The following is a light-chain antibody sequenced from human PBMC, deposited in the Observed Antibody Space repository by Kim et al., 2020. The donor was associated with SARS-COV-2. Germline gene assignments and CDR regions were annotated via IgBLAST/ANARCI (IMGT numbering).Light chain of an antibody. CDR3: QQYGSSPRT. J-gene: IGKJ5*01. CDR2: GAS. CDR1: QSVSSSY. V-gene: IGKV3-20*01. Sequence: PGERATPSCRASQSVSSSYLAWYQQKPGQAPRLLIYGASSRATGIADRFSGSGSGTDFTLTISRLEPEDSAVYYCQQYGSSPRTFGQGTRLEIK.